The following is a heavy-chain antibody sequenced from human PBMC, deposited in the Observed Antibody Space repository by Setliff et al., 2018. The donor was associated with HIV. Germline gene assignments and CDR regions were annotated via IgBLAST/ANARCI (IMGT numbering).Heavy chain of an antibody. V-gene: IGHV4-31*03. J-gene: IGHJ4*02. D-gene: IGHD3-9*01. Sequence: PSETLSLTCSVSGVSITTDGYYWSWIRHYPGKGLEWIGYMYHSGSTYYNASLASRLIMSLDPSKNQFSLKLNSMTAADTAMYYCAGGRYFRDIRDSRFDFWCQGMLVTVSS. CDR2: MYHSGST. CDR1: GVSITTDGYY. CDR3: AGGRYFRDIRDSRFDF.